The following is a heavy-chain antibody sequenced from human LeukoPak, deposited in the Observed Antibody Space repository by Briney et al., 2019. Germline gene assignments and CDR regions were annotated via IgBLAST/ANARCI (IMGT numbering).Heavy chain of an antibody. CDR2: MNPNSGNT. Sequence: ASVKVSCKAPGYTFTSYDINWVRQATGQGLEWMGWMNPNSGNTGYAQKFQGRVTITRNTSISTAYMELSSLRSEDTAVYYCARVVGELLQLADAFDIWGQGTMVTVSS. J-gene: IGHJ3*02. D-gene: IGHD1-26*01. V-gene: IGHV1-8*03. CDR1: GYTFTSYD. CDR3: ARVVGELLQLADAFDI.